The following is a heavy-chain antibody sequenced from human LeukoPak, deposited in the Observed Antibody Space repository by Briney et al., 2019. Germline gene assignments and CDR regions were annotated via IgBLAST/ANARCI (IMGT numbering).Heavy chain of an antibody. CDR2: ITSSSNTI. CDR1: GFTFSSYN. Sequence: GGSLRLSCAASGFTFSSYNMNWVRQAPGKGLEWVSYITSSSNTIYYADSVKGRFTISRDNAKNSLYLQMNSLRAGDTAVYYCARRKDWCTSSSCHFDYWGQGTLVTVS. V-gene: IGHV3-48*01. J-gene: IGHJ4*02. D-gene: IGHD2-2*01. CDR3: ARRKDWCTSSSCHFDY.